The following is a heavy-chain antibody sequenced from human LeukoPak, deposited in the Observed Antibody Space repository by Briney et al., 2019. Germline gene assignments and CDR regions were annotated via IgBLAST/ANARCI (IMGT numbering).Heavy chain of an antibody. J-gene: IGHJ4*02. CDR3: ARGDIVATMSLDY. CDR1: GGSISSYY. D-gene: IGHD5-12*01. V-gene: IGHV4-4*07. CDR2: IYSDGST. Sequence: PSETLSLTCTVSGGSISSYYWNWIRQPAGEGLEWIGRIYSDGSTNYSPSLKSRVTLSVDTSKNQFSLNLRSVTAADTAVYYCARGDIVATMSLDYWGRGTLATVSS.